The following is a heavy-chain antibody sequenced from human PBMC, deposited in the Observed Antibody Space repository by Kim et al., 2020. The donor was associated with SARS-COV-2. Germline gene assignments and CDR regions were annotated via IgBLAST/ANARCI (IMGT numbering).Heavy chain of an antibody. CDR1: GGSFSGYY. D-gene: IGHD2-2*01. Sequence: SETLSLICAVYGGSFSGYYWSWIRQPPGKGLEWIGEINHSGSTNYNPSLKSRVTISVDTSKNQFSLKLSSVTAADTAVYYCARAKKGYCSSTSCPNWFDPWGQGTLVTVSS. V-gene: IGHV4-34*01. CDR2: INHSGST. J-gene: IGHJ5*02. CDR3: ARAKKGYCSSTSCPNWFDP.